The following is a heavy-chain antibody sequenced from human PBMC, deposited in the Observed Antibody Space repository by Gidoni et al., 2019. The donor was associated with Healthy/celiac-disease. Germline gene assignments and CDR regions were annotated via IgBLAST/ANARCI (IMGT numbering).Heavy chain of an antibody. CDR1: GGSISSYY. V-gene: IGHV4-59*01. D-gene: IGHD1-26*01. CDR3: ARGASGSYSLVRAGGYFDY. CDR2: IYYSGST. J-gene: IGHJ4*02. Sequence: QVQLQESGPGLVKPSETLSLTCTVSGGSISSYYWSWLRQPPGKGLEWIGYIYYSGSTNYNPSLKSRVTISVDTSKNQFSLKLSSVTAADTAVYYCARGASGSYSLVRAGGYFDYWGQGTLVTVSS.